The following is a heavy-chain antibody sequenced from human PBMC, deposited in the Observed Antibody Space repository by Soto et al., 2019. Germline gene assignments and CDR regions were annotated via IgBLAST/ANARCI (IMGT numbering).Heavy chain of an antibody. CDR1: GFTFSSYG. CDR3: AKFDDVLTALQLPDY. J-gene: IGHJ4*02. CDR2: ISYDGSNK. Sequence: HPGGSLRLSCAASGFTFSSYGMHWVRQAPGKGLEWVAVISYDGSNKYYADSVKGRFTISRDNSKNTLYLQMNSLRAEDTAVYYCAKFDDVLTALQLPDYWGQGTLVTVSS. D-gene: IGHD2-2*01. V-gene: IGHV3-30*18.